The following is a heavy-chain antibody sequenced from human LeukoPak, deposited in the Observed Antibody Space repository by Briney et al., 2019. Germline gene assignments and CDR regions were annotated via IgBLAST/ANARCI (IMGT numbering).Heavy chain of an antibody. V-gene: IGHV3-23*01. Sequence: GGSLRLSCAASGFTFSSYDMSWVRQAPGKGLEWVSAISGSGGSTYYADSVKGRFTISRDNSKNTLYLQMNSLRAEDTAVYYCANHGYSSRNFQHWGQGTLVTVSS. CDR1: GFTFSSYD. J-gene: IGHJ1*01. CDR3: ANHGYSSRNFQH. D-gene: IGHD6-13*01. CDR2: ISGSGGST.